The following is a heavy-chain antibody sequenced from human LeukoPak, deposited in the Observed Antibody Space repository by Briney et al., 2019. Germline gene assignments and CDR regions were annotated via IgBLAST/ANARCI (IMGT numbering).Heavy chain of an antibody. CDR1: GDSVSSNSAA. CDR2: TYYRSKWYN. D-gene: IGHD3-10*01. CDR3: ARDRDLWFGELFDYYYGMDV. Sequence: SQTLSLTCAISGDSVSSNSAAWNRIRQSPSRGLEWLGRTYYRSKWYNDYAVSVKSRITINPDTSKNQFSLQLNSVTPEDTAVYYCARDRDLWFGELFDYYYGMDVWGQGTTVTVSS. J-gene: IGHJ6*02. V-gene: IGHV6-1*01.